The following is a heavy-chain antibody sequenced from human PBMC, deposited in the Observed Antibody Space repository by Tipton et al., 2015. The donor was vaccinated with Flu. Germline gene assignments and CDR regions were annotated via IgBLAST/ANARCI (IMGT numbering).Heavy chain of an antibody. CDR2: IGSGGGTI. D-gene: IGHD3-16*01. CDR1: GFIFSDYY. CDR3: AREFLGVLRFAG. Sequence: SLRLSCAASGFIFSDYYMSWIRQAPGKGLEWVSYIGSGGGTINYADSVKGRFTISRDNAKNSLYLQMNSLRAEDTAVYYGAREFLGVLRFAGWGQGTLVSVSS. J-gene: IGHJ4*02. V-gene: IGHV3-11*01.